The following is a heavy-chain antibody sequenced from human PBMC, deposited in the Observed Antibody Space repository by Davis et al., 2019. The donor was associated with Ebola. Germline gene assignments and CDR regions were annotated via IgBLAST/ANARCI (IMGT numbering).Heavy chain of an antibody. V-gene: IGHV3-9*01. CDR2: ISWNSGSI. J-gene: IGHJ4*02. D-gene: IGHD2-15*01. CDR1: GFTFSSYS. CDR3: AKACSPLTGFCFNY. Sequence: SLKISCAASGFTFSSYSMNWVRQAPGKGLEWVSGISWNSGSIGYADSVKGRFTISRDNAKNSLYLQMNSLRAEDTALYYCAKACSPLTGFCFNYWGQGTLVTVSS.